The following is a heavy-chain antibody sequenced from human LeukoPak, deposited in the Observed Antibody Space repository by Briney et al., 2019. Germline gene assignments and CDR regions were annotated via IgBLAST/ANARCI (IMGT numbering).Heavy chain of an antibody. J-gene: IGHJ3*02. V-gene: IGHV5-51*01. CDR1: GYSFTSYW. CDR3: ARRFRTIAVAGYDAFDI. CDR2: IYPGDSDT. D-gene: IGHD6-19*01. Sequence: GASLKISCKGSGYSFTSYWIGWVRQMPGKGLEWMGIIYPGDSDTRYSPSFQGQVTISADKSISTAYLQWSSLKASDTAMYYCARRFRTIAVAGYDAFDICGQETMVTVSS.